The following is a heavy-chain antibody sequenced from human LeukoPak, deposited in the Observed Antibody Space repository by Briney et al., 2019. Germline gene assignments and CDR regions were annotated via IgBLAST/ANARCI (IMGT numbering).Heavy chain of an antibody. D-gene: IGHD2-2*02. V-gene: IGHV1-18*01. CDR3: ARDVSDIVVVPTAIGGY. CDR2: ISAYNGKT. Sequence: ASVKVSCKASGYTFSSYGISWVRQAPGQGLEWMGWISAYNGKTNYAQKLQGRVTMTTDTSTSTAYMELRSLRSGDTAVYYCARDVSDIVVVPTAIGGYWGQGTLVTVSS. J-gene: IGHJ4*02. CDR1: GYTFSSYG.